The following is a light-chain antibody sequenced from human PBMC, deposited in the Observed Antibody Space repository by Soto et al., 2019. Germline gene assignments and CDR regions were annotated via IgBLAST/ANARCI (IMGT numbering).Light chain of an antibody. CDR3: QQSLNPKT. CDR1: QSVSSSS. CDR2: GAS. V-gene: IGKV3-20*01. J-gene: IGKJ1*01. Sequence: EIVLTQSPGTLSLSPGERATLSCRASQSVSSSSLAWYQQKRGQAPRLLIHGASSRATGIPDRFSGSGSGTDFTLTIDRLEPEDFAVYYCQQSLNPKTFGQGTKVDIK.